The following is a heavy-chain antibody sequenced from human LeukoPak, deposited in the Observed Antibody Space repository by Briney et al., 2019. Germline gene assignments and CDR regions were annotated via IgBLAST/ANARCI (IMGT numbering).Heavy chain of an antibody. J-gene: IGHJ4*02. V-gene: IGHV3-23*01. Sequence: GGSLRLSCAASDSSFRSHDMSWVRQTVEKGLEWVSSIAGDGASFYADSVRGRFTISRDKSQNILYLQMNSLRADDTAIYYCAKGPNFGSWRAVDYWGQGSLVTVSS. CDR3: AKGPNFGSWRAVDY. CDR2: IAGDGAS. D-gene: IGHD3-10*01. CDR1: DSSFRSHD.